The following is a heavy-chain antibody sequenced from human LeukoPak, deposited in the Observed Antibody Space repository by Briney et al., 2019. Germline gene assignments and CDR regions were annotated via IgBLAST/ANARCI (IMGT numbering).Heavy chain of an antibody. J-gene: IGHJ6*03. CDR2: IYTSGST. D-gene: IGHD6-19*01. V-gene: IGHV4-4*07. CDR1: GGSISSYY. CDR3: AIDSSGWYRGSRDYYYYMDV. Sequence: SETLSLTCTVSGGSISSYYWSWIRQPAGKGLEWIGRIYTSGSTNYNPSLKSRVTISVDTSKNQFSLKLSSVTAADTAVYYCAIDSSGWYRGSRDYYYYMDVWGKGTTVTISS.